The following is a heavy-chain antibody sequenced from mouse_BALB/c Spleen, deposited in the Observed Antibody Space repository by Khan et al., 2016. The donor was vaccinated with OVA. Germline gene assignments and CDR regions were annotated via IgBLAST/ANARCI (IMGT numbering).Heavy chain of an antibody. CDR3: ARGYYRYDGYYAMDY. J-gene: IGHJ4*01. CDR1: GFSLSRYN. V-gene: IGHV2-6-4*01. CDR2: IWGGGGT. D-gene: IGHD2-14*01. Sequence: QVQLQQSGPGLVAPSQSLSITCTVSGFSLSRYNINWVRQPPGKGLEWLGMIWGGGGTDYNSTLKSRLSISKDNSKSQAFLKMNSLQTDDTAMYYCARGYYRYDGYYAMDYWGQGTSVTVSS.